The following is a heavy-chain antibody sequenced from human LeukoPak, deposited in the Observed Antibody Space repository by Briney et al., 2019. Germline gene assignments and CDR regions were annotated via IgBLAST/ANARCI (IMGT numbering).Heavy chain of an antibody. V-gene: IGHV3-74*01. CDR2: INSDGSST. Sequence: GGSLRLSCAASGFTFSSYWMHWVHQAPGKGLVWVSRINSDGSSTSYADSVKGRFTISRDNAKNTLYLQMNSLRAEDTAVYYCARGRRRSYDFWSAADRGLDYWGQGTLVTASS. D-gene: IGHD3-3*01. CDR1: GFTFSSYW. J-gene: IGHJ4*02. CDR3: ARGRRRSYDFWSAADRGLDY.